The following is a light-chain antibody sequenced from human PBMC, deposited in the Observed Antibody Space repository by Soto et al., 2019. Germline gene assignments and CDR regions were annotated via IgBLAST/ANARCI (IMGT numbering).Light chain of an antibody. CDR2: DVS. Sequence: QSALTQPPSASGSPGQSVTISCTGTSRDVGAYKFVSWYQQHPGKAPKLLIYDVSKRPTGVPDRFSGSKSGNTASLTVSGLQADDEADYYCAAWDDSLNALVFGGGTKLTVL. J-gene: IGLJ2*01. V-gene: IGLV2-8*01. CDR1: SRDVGAYKF. CDR3: AAWDDSLNALV.